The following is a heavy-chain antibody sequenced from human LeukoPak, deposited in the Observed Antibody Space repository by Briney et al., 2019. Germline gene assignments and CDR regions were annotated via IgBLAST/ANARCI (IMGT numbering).Heavy chain of an antibody. J-gene: IGHJ4*02. CDR3: ARGQLVMGY. CDR2: IYYSGST. D-gene: IGHD6-13*01. CDR1: GGSISSSSYY. V-gene: IGHV4-39*07. Sequence: SETLSLTCTVSGGSISSSSYYWGWIRQPPGKGLEWIGSIYYSGSTYYNPSLKSRVTISVDTSKNQFSLKLSPVTAADTAVYYCARGQLVMGYWGQGTLVTVSS.